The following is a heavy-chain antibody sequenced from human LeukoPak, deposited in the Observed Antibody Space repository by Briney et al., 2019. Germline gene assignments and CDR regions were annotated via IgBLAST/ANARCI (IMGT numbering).Heavy chain of an antibody. D-gene: IGHD3-22*01. CDR1: GYTFTTYV. CDR3: ARSPRSSGYYYTDY. Sequence: GASVKVSCKASGYTFTTYVISWVRQAPGPGLEWMGWISAYNGNTKYAQKLQGRVTMTTDTSTSTAYMELRSLRSDDTAVYYCARSPRSSGYYYTDYWGQGTLVTVSS. V-gene: IGHV1-18*01. J-gene: IGHJ4*02. CDR2: ISAYNGNT.